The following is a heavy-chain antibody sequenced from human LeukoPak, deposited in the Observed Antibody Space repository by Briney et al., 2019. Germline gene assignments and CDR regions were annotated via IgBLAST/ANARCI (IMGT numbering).Heavy chain of an antibody. D-gene: IGHD3-10*01. Sequence: ASVKVSCKASGYTFTGYYMHWVRQAPGQGLEWMGWINPNSGGTNYAQKFQGRVTMTRDTSISTAYMELSRLRSDDTAVYYCARDRYYGSGSTDGYYYYMDVWGKGTTVTISS. CDR3: ARDRYYGSGSTDGYYYYMDV. CDR2: INPNSGGT. J-gene: IGHJ6*03. V-gene: IGHV1-2*02. CDR1: GYTFTGYY.